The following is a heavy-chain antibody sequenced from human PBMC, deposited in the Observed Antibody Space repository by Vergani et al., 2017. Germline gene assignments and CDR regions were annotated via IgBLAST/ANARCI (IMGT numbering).Heavy chain of an antibody. CDR3: ASPSIFGVTDY. V-gene: IGHV3-21*01. D-gene: IGHD3-3*01. CDR2: ISSSSSYI. CDR1: GFTFSSYS. J-gene: IGHJ4*02. Sequence: EVQLVESGGGLVKPGGSLRLSCAASGFTFSSYSMNWVRQAPGKGLGRVSSISSSSSYIYYADSVKGRFTISRDNATNSLYLQMNSLRAEDTAVYYCASPSIFGVTDYWGQGTLVTVSS.